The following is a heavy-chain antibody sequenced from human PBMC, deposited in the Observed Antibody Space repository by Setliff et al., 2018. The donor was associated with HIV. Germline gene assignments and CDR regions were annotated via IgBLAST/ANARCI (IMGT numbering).Heavy chain of an antibody. D-gene: IGHD6-19*01. V-gene: IGHV3-23*01. J-gene: IGHJ6*03. CDR3: ARESGYTGGWGYGATYNYYMDV. Sequence: PGGSLRLSCAASGFRFNIYAMTWVRQAPGKGLQWVSSISGSGSTTNYADSVKGRFTISRDNSKSTLYLQMNSLRDGDTAVYYCARESGYTGGWGYGATYNYYMDVWGKGTTVTVSS. CDR2: ISGSGSTT. CDR1: GFRFNIYA.